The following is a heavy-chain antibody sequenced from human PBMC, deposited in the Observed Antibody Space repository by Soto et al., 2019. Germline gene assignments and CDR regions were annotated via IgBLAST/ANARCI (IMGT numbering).Heavy chain of an antibody. D-gene: IGHD2-8*01. Sequence: GASVKVSCKASGGTFSSYAISWVRQAPGQGLEWMGGIIPIFGTANYAQKFQGRVTITADESTSTAYMELSSLRSEDTAVYYCARGWCMLYRVCYYYYGMDVWGQGTTVTVSS. CDR2: IIPIFGTA. CDR1: GGTFSSYA. J-gene: IGHJ6*02. V-gene: IGHV1-69*13. CDR3: ARGWCMLYRVCYYYYGMDV.